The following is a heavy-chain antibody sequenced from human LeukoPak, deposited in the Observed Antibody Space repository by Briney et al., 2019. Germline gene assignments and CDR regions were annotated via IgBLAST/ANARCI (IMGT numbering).Heavy chain of an antibody. CDR1: GFTFSSYG. Sequence: GRSLRLSCAASGFTFSSYGMHWVRQALGKGLEWVAVISYDGSNKYYADSVKGRFTISRDNSKNTLYLQMNSLRAGDTAVYYCAKGMVRGVIIPYDYWGQGTLVTVSS. J-gene: IGHJ4*02. CDR3: AKGMVRGVIIPYDY. CDR2: ISYDGSNK. D-gene: IGHD3-10*01. V-gene: IGHV3-30*18.